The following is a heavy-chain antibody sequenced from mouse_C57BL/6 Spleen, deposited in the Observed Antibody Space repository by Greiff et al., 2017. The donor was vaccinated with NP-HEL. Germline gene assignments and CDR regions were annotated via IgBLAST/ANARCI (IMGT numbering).Heavy chain of an antibody. D-gene: IGHD2-12*01. CDR2: INPGSGGT. CDR3: ARRDYRRDYAMDY. J-gene: IGHJ4*01. V-gene: IGHV1-54*01. CDR1: GYAFTNYL. Sequence: VQLQQSGAELVRPGTSVKVSCKASGYAFTNYLIEWVKQRPGQGLEWIGVINPGSGGTNYNEKFKGKATLTADKSSSTAYMQLSSLTSEDSAVYFCARRDYRRDYAMDYWGQGTSVTVSS.